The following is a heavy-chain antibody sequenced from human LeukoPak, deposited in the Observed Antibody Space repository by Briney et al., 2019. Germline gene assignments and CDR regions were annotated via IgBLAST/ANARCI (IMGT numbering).Heavy chain of an antibody. D-gene: IGHD1-26*01. V-gene: IGHV4-31*03. CDR2: IYYSGST. J-gene: IGHJ3*02. Sequence: SQTLSLTCTVSGGSISSGGYYWSWIRQHPGKGLEWIGYIYYSGSTYYNPSLKSRVIISVDTSKNQFSLRLSSVTAADTAVYYCARRGSMGGSFVGAFDIWGQGTMVTVSS. CDR3: ARRGSMGGSFVGAFDI. CDR1: GGSISSGGYY.